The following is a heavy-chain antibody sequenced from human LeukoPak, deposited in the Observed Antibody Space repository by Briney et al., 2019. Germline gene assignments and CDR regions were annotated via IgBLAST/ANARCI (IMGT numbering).Heavy chain of an antibody. CDR2: IYHSGST. V-gene: IGHV4-38-2*01. CDR3: ARLIKTSSIAAAGDGWFDP. CDR1: GYSISSGYY. Sequence: PSETLSLTCAFSGYSISSGYYWGWIRQPPGKGLDWIGNIYHSGSTYYNPSLKSRVTISVDTSKTQFSLKLSSVTAADTAVYYCARLIKTSSIAAAGDGWFDPWGQGTLVTVSS. J-gene: IGHJ5*02. D-gene: IGHD6-25*01.